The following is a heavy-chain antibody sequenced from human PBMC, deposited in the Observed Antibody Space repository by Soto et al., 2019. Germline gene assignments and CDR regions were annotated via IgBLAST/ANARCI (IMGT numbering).Heavy chain of an antibody. V-gene: IGHV4-4*02. CDR1: GGSISSSHW. D-gene: IGHD1-26*01. J-gene: IGHJ5*02. CDR3: GARKVVGNWFDP. CDR2: IYHSGST. Sequence: QVQLQESGPGLVKPSGTLSLTCAVSGGSISSSHWWSWVRQPPGKGLEWIGAIYHSGSTNYNPSRKSRVTISVDKSKNQCSRKLSSVTAADTAVYYCGARKVVGNWFDPWVQGPLVTVS.